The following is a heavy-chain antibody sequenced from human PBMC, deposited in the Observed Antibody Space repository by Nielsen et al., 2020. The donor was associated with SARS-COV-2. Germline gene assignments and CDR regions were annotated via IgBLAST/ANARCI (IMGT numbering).Heavy chain of an antibody. CDR3: AKRLAVFMLTFGGEGAIDV. D-gene: IGHD3-16*01. Sequence: GESLKISCAASGFTFNNYGFYWVRQAPGKGLEWVSSISYEGSTKYYGDSLTGRFTVSRDTSKNTVYLQMNSLSVDDTAVYYCAKRLAVFMLTFGGEGAIDVWGQGTTVSVSS. CDR1: GFTFNNYG. CDR2: ISYEGSTK. J-gene: IGHJ6*02. V-gene: IGHV3-30*18.